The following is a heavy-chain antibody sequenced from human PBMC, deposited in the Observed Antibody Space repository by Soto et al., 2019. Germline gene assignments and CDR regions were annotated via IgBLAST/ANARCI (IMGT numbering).Heavy chain of an antibody. D-gene: IGHD2-15*01. CDR2: INPSGGST. CDR3: ATCSHCSGGDSSAPAIDFAY. CDR1: GYTFTSYY. J-gene: IGHJ4*02. Sequence: QVQLVQSGAEVKKPGASVKVSCKASGYTFTSYYMHWVRQAPGQGLEWMGIINPSGGSTRYAQKFQGRVIMTRDTSTRTVYLELSSLSSEDAALYYCATCSHCSGGDSSAPAIDFAYSGQGTLVTVSS. V-gene: IGHV1-46*01.